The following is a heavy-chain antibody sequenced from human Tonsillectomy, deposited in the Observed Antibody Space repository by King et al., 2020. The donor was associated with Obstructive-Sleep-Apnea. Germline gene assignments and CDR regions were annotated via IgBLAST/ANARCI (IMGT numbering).Heavy chain of an antibody. CDR3: ARHDSSGPRAALVI. J-gene: IGHJ3*02. CDR1: GYSFTSYW. V-gene: IGHV5-10-1*03. D-gene: IGHD6-19*01. CDR2: IDPLDSYT. Sequence: QLVQSGAEVKKAGESLRISCNGSGYSFTSYWISWVRQMPGKGLEWMGRIDPLDSYTNYSPSFQGHVTISADKSINTAYLQWNSLKPSDTAMYYCARHDSSGPRAALVIWGQGTMVTVSP.